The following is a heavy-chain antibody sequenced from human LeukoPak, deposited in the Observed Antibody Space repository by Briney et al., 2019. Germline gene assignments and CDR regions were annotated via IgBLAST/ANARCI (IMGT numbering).Heavy chain of an antibody. CDR3: AKGPQLNSGYHPDY. CDR2: ITGSDDRT. J-gene: IGHJ4*02. V-gene: IGHV3-23*01. Sequence: GGSLRLSCAASGFTFSSAAMTWVRQAPGKGLAWVSTITGSDDRTYYADSVKGRFTISRDYSKNTLHLQMNSLRVEDTAIFYCAKGPQLNSGYHPDYWGQGILVTVSS. D-gene: IGHD3-22*01. CDR1: GFTFSSAA.